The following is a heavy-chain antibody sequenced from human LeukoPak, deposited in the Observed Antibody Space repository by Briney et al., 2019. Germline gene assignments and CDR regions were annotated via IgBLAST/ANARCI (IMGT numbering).Heavy chain of an antibody. J-gene: IGHJ4*02. D-gene: IGHD6-19*01. CDR1: GFTFSNAW. V-gene: IGHV3-15*01. CDR2: IKSKPDGGTT. Sequence: PGGSLRLSCAASGFTFSNAWMSWVRQAPGKGLEWVGRIKSKPDGGTTDYAAPVKGRFTISRDDSKSSLFLQMNSLKSEDTAVYYCARGNTSAWYPFDYWGQGTLVTVSS. CDR3: ARGNTSAWYPFDY.